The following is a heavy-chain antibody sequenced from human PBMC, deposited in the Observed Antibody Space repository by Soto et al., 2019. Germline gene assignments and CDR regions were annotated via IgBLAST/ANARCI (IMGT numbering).Heavy chain of an antibody. D-gene: IGHD5-12*01. CDR3: ARRRGFPYYYGMDV. V-gene: IGHV4-30-2*01. J-gene: IGHJ6*02. CDR2: IYHSGST. CDR1: GGSISSGGYS. Sequence: QLQLQESGSGLVKPSQTLSLTCAVSGGSISSGGYSWSWIRQPPGKGLEWIGYIYHSGSTYYNPSLKSRVTISVDRSKNQFSLKLSSVTAAHTAVYYCARRRGFPYYYGMDVWGQGTTVTVSS.